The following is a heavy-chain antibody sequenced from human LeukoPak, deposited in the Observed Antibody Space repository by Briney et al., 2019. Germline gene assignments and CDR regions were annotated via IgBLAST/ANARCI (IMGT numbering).Heavy chain of an antibody. J-gene: IGHJ3*02. Sequence: SETLSLTCTVSGGSISSGGYYWSWIRQHPGKGLEWIGYIYYSGSTYYNPSLKSRVTISVDTSKNQFSLKLSSVTAADTAVYYCARDRPRAAYYYDSSDRDAFDIWGQGTMVTVSS. V-gene: IGHV4-31*03. CDR1: GGSISSGGYY. CDR2: IYYSGST. D-gene: IGHD3-22*01. CDR3: ARDRPRAAYYYDSSDRDAFDI.